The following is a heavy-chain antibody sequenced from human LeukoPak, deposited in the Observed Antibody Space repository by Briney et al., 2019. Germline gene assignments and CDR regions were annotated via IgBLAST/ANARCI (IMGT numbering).Heavy chain of an antibody. Sequence: SETLSLTCTVSGGSISSYYWSWIRQPPGKGLEWIGYIYYSGSTNYNPSLKSRVTISVDTSKNQFSLKLSSVTAADTAVYYCARDAGSWYRNWFDPWGQGTLVTVSS. CDR2: IYYSGST. CDR1: GGSISSYY. D-gene: IGHD6-13*01. J-gene: IGHJ5*02. V-gene: IGHV4-59*12. CDR3: ARDAGSWYRNWFDP.